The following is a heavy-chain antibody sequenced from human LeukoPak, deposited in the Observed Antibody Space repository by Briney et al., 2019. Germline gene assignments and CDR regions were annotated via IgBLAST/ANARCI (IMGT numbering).Heavy chain of an antibody. CDR1: GGSFSGYY. CDR3: ARKRLGYYFDY. J-gene: IGHJ4*02. V-gene: IGHV4-34*01. CDR2: INPRGST. D-gene: IGHD6-13*01. Sequence: SETLSLTCGVYGGSFSGYYWSWIRQPPGKGLEWIGEINPRGSTNYNPSLKSRVTLSADTSKNQFSLTLNSVTAADTAVYYCARKRLGYYFDYWGQGTLVTVSS.